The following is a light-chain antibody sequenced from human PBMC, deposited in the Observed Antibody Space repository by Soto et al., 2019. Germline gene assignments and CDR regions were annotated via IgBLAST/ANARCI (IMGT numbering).Light chain of an antibody. CDR1: SSDFGGYNY. Sequence: SSRTRPRSVSGSPGQSVTISCTGTSSDFGGYNYVSWYQHHPGKAPKLMIYDVSERPSGVPDRFSGSKSGNTASLTISGLQAEDEADYYCCSYSATLYGFATGTEETV. J-gene: IGLJ1*01. V-gene: IGLV2-11*01. CDR3: CSYSATLYG. CDR2: DVS.